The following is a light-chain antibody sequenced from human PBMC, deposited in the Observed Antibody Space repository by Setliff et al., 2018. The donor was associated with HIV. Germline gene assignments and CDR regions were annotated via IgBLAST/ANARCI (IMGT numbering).Light chain of an antibody. CDR1: SSDVGGFNY. Sequence: QSALTQPASVSGSPGQSITISCTGTSSDVGGFNYVSWYQRHPGKAPKVMIYEVNNRPSGVSNRFSGSKSGNTASLSISGLQAEDEADYYCSSFTSNSTVIFGGGTK. CDR3: SSFTSNSTVI. V-gene: IGLV2-14*01. J-gene: IGLJ2*01. CDR2: EVN.